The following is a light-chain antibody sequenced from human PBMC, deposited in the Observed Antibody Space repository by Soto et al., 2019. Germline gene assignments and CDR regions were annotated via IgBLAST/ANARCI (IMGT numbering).Light chain of an antibody. J-gene: IGKJ1*01. Sequence: IQLTQSPSSLSASVGDRVTITCRASPAIASFLAWYQQKPGTAPKLLIYGASTLQSGVPSRFSGSRSGTDYTLTISSLQSEDFALYYCQQYNDWPLTFGQGTKVEI. V-gene: IGKV1-9*01. CDR3: QQYNDWPLT. CDR2: GAS. CDR1: PAIASF.